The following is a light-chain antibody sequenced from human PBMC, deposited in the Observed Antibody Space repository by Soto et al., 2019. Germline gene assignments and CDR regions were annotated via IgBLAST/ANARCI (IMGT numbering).Light chain of an antibody. J-gene: IGKJ1*01. V-gene: IGKV3-15*01. CDR2: GAS. CDR1: QSVSSN. CDR3: QQCNNSPPT. Sequence: EIVMTQSPATLSVSPGERATLSCRASQSVSSNLAWYQQKPGKAPRLLIYGASTRATGIPARFSGSGSGTEFTLTISSLQSEDFAVYYCQQCNNSPPTFGQGTKVEIK.